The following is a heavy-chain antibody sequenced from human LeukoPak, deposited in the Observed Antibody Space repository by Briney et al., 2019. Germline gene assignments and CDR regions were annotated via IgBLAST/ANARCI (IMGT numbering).Heavy chain of an antibody. CDR1: GFTFSSHG. Sequence: GGSLRLSCAASGFTFSSHGMNWVRQAPGKGLEWVSGISPSGGITYYTDSVKGRFTISRDNSKNTVSLQMNSLRGEDTAVYYCAKGSKYYYGSGSYYPDYWGQGTLVTVSS. J-gene: IGHJ4*02. CDR2: ISPSGGIT. V-gene: IGHV3-23*01. CDR3: AKGSKYYYGSGSYYPDY. D-gene: IGHD3-10*01.